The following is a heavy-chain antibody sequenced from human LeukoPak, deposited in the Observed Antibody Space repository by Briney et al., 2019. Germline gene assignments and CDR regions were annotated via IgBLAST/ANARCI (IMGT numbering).Heavy chain of an antibody. V-gene: IGHV4-4*01. Sequence: PPGTLSLTCAVSGVSISTNTWWSWVRQTPGKGLEWIGEIFHSESVNSNPSLESRLTISLDKSKNHFSLELTSVTAADTALYFCAREIFGARAFEYWGQGILVTVSS. D-gene: IGHD3-3*01. CDR1: GVSISTNTW. CDR3: AREIFGARAFEY. J-gene: IGHJ4*02. CDR2: IFHSESV.